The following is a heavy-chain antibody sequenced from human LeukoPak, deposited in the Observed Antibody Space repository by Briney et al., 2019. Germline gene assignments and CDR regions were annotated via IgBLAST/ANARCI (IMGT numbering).Heavy chain of an antibody. V-gene: IGHV3-66*01. J-gene: IGHJ4*02. CDR1: GFTVSSKY. CDR3: ARVDSNGWYYFDY. D-gene: IGHD6-19*01. CDR2: IYSGGGT. Sequence: GGSLRLSCAASGFTVSSKYMSWVRQAPGKGLEWVSLIYSGGGTYYADSVKGRFTISRDNSKNTLYLQMNSLRAEDTAVYYCARVDSNGWYYFDYWGQGTLVTVFS.